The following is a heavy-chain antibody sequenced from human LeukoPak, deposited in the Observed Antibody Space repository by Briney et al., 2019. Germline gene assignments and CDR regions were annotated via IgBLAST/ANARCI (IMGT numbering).Heavy chain of an antibody. V-gene: IGHV3-53*01. CDR3: ARDRGNQRGYYYYYMDV. J-gene: IGHJ6*03. Sequence: GGSLRLSCTVSGFTVSSNSMSWVRQAPGKGLEWVSFIYSDNTHYSDSVKGRFTISRDNAKNSLYLQMNSLRAEDTALYYCARDRGNQRGYYYYYMDVWGKGTTVTVSS. D-gene: IGHD1-14*01. CDR2: IYSDNT. CDR1: GFTVSSNS.